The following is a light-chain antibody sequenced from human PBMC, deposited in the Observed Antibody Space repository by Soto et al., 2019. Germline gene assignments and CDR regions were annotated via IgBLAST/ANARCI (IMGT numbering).Light chain of an antibody. J-gene: IGLJ1*01. Sequence: QSVLTQPPSVSAAPGQKVTISCSGSSSNIGNNYVSWYQQLPGTAPKLLIYDNNKRPSGIPDRFSGSKSGTSATLGITGLQTGDEADYYCGTWDSSLSTYVFGIGTRSPS. CDR1: SSNIGNNY. CDR3: GTWDSSLSTYV. V-gene: IGLV1-51*01. CDR2: DNN.